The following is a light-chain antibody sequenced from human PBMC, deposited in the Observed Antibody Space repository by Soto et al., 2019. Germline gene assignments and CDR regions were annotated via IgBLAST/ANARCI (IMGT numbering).Light chain of an antibody. CDR2: EGS. V-gene: IGLV2-23*01. Sequence: QSVLTQPASVSGSPGQSITISFTGPSSDVVSYNLVSWYQQHPGKAPKLMIYEGSKRPSGISNRFSGSKSGNTASLTISGLQAEDEADYYCFSYAGNSLNYVFGTGTKVTVL. J-gene: IGLJ1*01. CDR1: SSDVVSYNL. CDR3: FSYAGNSLNYV.